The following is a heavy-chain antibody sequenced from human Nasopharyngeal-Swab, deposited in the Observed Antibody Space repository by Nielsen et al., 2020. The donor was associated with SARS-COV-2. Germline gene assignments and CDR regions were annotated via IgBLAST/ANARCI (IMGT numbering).Heavy chain of an antibody. CDR1: GFSFNNYG. CDR2: ISYEGSKK. Sequence: GESLKISCTASGFSFNNYGMHWVRQAPGKGLEWVAVISYEGSKKFYAESVEGRFTISRDYSKSILYLQMDSLRTEDTAMYYCAKANVLFWFGQFKNDGFDIWGQGTMVAVSS. D-gene: IGHD3-10*01. V-gene: IGHV3-30*18. J-gene: IGHJ3*02. CDR3: AKANVLFWFGQFKNDGFDI.